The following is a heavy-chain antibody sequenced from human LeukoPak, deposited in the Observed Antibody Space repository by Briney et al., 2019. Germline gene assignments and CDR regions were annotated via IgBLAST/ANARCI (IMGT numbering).Heavy chain of an antibody. V-gene: IGHV3-23*01. D-gene: IGHD1-26*01. CDR2: IGGSTGRT. CDR3: AKDRRSLVGPTNFDY. Sequence: GGSLRLSCAASGFSFDNYAMSWVRQAPGKGLEWVSAIGGSTGRTYYADSVKGRFTVSSDNSKNTLYLQMTSLRAEDTAIYYCAKDRRSLVGPTNFDYWGQGTPVTVSS. CDR1: GFSFDNYA. J-gene: IGHJ4*02.